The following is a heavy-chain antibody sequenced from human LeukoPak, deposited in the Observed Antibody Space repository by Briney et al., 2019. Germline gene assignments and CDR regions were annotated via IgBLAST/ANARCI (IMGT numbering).Heavy chain of an antibody. J-gene: IGHJ6*02. D-gene: IGHD3-16*01. CDR2: ISYDGSDK. CDR1: GFIFSTYA. CDR3: ASALRGTFNYYYYGMDV. Sequence: GGSLRLSCAASGFIFSTYAMHWVRQAPGKGLEWVAVISYDGSDKYYADSLKGRFTISRDNSKNTLYLQMNSLRAEDTAVYYCASALRGTFNYYYYGMDVWGQGTTVTVSS. V-gene: IGHV3-30*04.